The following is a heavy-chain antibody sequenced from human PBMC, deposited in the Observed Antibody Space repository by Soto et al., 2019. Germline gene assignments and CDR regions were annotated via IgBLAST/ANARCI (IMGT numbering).Heavy chain of an antibody. CDR2: IIPFLSAT. J-gene: IGHJ6*02. CDR3: ARGEDDHGDFGSMDV. Sequence: QVQLVQSGAEVKKPGSSVKVSCRASGGHFDRFALSWLRQAHGQGLEWMGGIIPFLSATTYAHKFQGRVTITADESASTLYLELRSLTSGGTAVYYCARGEDDHGDFGSMDVWGQGTSVTVSS. D-gene: IGHD4-17*01. V-gene: IGHV1-69*01. CDR1: GGHFDRFA.